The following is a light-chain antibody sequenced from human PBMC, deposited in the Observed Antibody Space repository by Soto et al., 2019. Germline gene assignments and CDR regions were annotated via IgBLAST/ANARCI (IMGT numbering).Light chain of an antibody. CDR1: QSISSW. CDR3: QQYHRYSRT. CDR2: DAS. J-gene: IGKJ1*01. Sequence: DIQMTQSPSTLSASLGDRVTITCRASQSISSWLAWYQQKPGKAPKLLIYDASSLHSGVPSRFTGSGFGTEFTLTISSLQPEDFATYYCQQYHRYSRTFGQGTKVDIK. V-gene: IGKV1-5*01.